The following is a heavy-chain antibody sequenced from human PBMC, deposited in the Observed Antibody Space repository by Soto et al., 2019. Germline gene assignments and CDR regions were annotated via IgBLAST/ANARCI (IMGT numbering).Heavy chain of an antibody. CDR1: GINFRNFN. J-gene: IGHJ3*01. Sequence: GGSLRLSCEGSGINFRNFNVIWVRQAPGKGLEWVSSVSGSSSYIYYADSVKGRFTVSRDNANNLVFLQMNGLRPEDTAMYYCARDLRGHYGPWGQGTMVTVSS. CDR2: VSGSSSYI. D-gene: IGHD4-17*01. CDR3: ARDLRGHYGP. V-gene: IGHV3-21*06.